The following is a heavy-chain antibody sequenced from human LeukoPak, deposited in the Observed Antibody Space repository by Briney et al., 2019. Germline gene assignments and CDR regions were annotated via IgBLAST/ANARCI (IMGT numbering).Heavy chain of an antibody. CDR3: ARRLGDYYYYGMDV. J-gene: IGHJ6*04. CDR2: IKQDGSEK. CDR1: GFTFSSYW. V-gene: IGHV3-7*03. Sequence: GGSLRLSCAASGFTFSSYWMSWVRQAPGKGLEWVANIKQDGSEKYYVDSVKGRFTISRDNAKNPLYLQMNSLRAEDTAVYYCARRLGDYYYYGMDVWGKGTTVTVSS. D-gene: IGHD4-11*01.